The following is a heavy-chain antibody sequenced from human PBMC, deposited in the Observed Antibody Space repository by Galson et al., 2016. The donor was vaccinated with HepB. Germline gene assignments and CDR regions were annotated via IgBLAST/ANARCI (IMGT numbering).Heavy chain of an antibody. CDR2: IKQDGSEK. J-gene: IGHJ4*02. Sequence: SLRLSCAASGFTFSGYWMTWVRQAPGKGLEWVANIKQDGSEKNYVDSVKGRFTISRDNAKNLVYLQMNSLRAEDTAMYYCASVPAATESDYWGQGTLVTVSP. D-gene: IGHD6-25*01. CDR3: ASVPAATESDY. V-gene: IGHV3-7*01. CDR1: GFTFSGYW.